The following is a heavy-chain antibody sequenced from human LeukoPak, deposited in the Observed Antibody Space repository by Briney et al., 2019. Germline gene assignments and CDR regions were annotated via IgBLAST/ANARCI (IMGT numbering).Heavy chain of an antibody. V-gene: IGHV3-7*01. CDR3: ARHPGRNGLFDY. D-gene: IGHD4-11*01. CDR2: IKQDGSEK. J-gene: IGHJ4*02. Sequence: GGSLRLSCAASGFTFSNYWMSWVRQAPGKGLEWVASIKQDGSEKYYVDSLNGRFTISRDNAENSLYLEMNSLRAEDTAVYYCARHPGRNGLFDYWGQGTLVTVSS. CDR1: GFTFSNYW.